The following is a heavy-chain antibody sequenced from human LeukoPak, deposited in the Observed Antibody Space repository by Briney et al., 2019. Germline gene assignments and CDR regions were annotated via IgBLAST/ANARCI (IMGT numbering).Heavy chain of an antibody. V-gene: IGHV3-30*18. Sequence: GRSLRLSCAASGFTFSSYGMHWVRQAPGKGLEWVAVISCDGSNKYYADSVKGRFTISRDNSKNTLYLQMNSLRAEDTAVYYCANGGYCSGGSCYDSVLVIDYWGQGTLVTVSS. CDR2: ISCDGSNK. D-gene: IGHD2-15*01. J-gene: IGHJ4*02. CDR1: GFTFSSYG. CDR3: ANGGYCSGGSCYDSVLVIDY.